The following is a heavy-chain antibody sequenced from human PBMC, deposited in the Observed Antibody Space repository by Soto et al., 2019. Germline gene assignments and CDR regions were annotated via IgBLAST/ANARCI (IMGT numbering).Heavy chain of an antibody. CDR3: ARDLYCTNGVCYTNWFDP. V-gene: IGHV1-18*04. CDR1: GYTFTSYG. D-gene: IGHD2-8*01. Sequence: ASVKVSCKASGYTFTSYGISWVRQAPGQGLEWMGWISAYNGNTNYAQKLQGRVTMTTDTSTSTAYMELRSLRSDDTAVYYCARDLYCTNGVCYTNWFDPWRQGTLVTVSS. J-gene: IGHJ5*02. CDR2: ISAYNGNT.